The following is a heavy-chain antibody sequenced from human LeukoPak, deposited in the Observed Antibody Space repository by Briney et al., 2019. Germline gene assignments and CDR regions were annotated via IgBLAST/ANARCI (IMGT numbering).Heavy chain of an antibody. J-gene: IGHJ4*02. CDR2: ISYDGSNK. CDR1: GFTFSSYA. D-gene: IGHD5-18*01. Sequence: PGGSLRLSCAASGFTFSSYAMHWVRQAPGKGLEWVAVISYDGSNKYYADSVKGRFTISRDNSKNTLYLQMNSLRAEDTAVYYCARDLRKLAMVDYWGQGTLVTVSS. V-gene: IGHV3-30-3*01. CDR3: ARDLRKLAMVDY.